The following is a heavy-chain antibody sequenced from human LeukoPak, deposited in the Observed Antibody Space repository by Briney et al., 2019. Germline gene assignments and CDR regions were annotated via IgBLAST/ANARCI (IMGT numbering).Heavy chain of an antibody. D-gene: IGHD3-10*02. Sequence: PGGSLRLSCAASGFIFSSYEVNWVRQATGKGLEWVSYISSCGSTIYYADSVKGRFTISRDNAKNSLYLQMNSLRAEDTAVYYCAELGITMIGGVWGKGTTVTISS. CDR2: ISSCGSTI. CDR3: AELGITMIGGV. V-gene: IGHV3-48*03. J-gene: IGHJ6*04. CDR1: GFIFSSYE.